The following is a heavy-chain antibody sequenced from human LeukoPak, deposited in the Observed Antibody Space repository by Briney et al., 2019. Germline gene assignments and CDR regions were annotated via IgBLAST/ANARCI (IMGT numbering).Heavy chain of an antibody. J-gene: IGHJ4*02. Sequence: PSETLSLTCTVSGGSVTSYYCNWVRQPPGRGLEWIGYIYYSGGTNYNPSLESRVTISLDTAKDQFSLKLRSVTAEDTAVYYCATTGATSPSSASWFNIEYWGQGTLVPVSS. D-gene: IGHD6-13*01. CDR3: ATTGATSPSSASWFNIEY. CDR1: GGSVTSYY. CDR2: IYYSGGT. V-gene: IGHV4-59*08.